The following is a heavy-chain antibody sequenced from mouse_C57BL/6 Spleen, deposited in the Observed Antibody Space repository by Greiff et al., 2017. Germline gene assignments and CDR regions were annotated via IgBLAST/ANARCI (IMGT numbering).Heavy chain of an antibody. Sequence: VKLQESGPELVKPGASVKISCKASGYSFTSYYIHWVKQRPGQGLEWIGWIYPGSGNTKYNEKFKGKATLTADTSSSTAYMQLSSLTSEDSAVYYCARGGGNYGAWFAYWGQGTLVTVSA. CDR3: ARGGGNYGAWFAY. V-gene: IGHV1-66*01. D-gene: IGHD2-1*01. CDR2: IYPGSGNT. CDR1: GYSFTSYY. J-gene: IGHJ3*01.